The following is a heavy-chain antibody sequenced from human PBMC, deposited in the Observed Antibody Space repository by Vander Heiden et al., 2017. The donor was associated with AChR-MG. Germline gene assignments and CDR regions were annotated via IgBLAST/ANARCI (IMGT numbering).Heavy chain of an antibody. CDR2: IYSGGSK. V-gene: IGHV3-66*01. CDR3: ARGTTVTTSDY. J-gene: IGHJ4*02. D-gene: IGHD4-17*01. Sequence: EVQLVESGGGLVQPGGSLRLSCAASGFTVSSNYMSWVRQAAGKGLEWVSVIYSGGSKYYADSVKGRFTISRDNSKNTVYLQMNSLRVEDTAVYYCARGTTVTTSDYWGQGTLVTVSS. CDR1: GFTVSSNY.